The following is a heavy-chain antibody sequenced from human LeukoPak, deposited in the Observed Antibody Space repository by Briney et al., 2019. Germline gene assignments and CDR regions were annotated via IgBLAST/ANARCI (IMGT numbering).Heavy chain of an antibody. D-gene: IGHD5-12*01. CDR2: INPNSGGT. J-gene: IGHJ4*02. Sequence: ASVKVSCKASGYTFTGYYMHWVRLAPGQGLEWMGWINPNSGGTNYAQKFQGRVTMTRDTSISTAYMELSRLRSDDTAVYYCAREGAGYSGSELFDYWGQGTLVTVSS. CDR1: GYTFTGYY. V-gene: IGHV1-2*02. CDR3: AREGAGYSGSELFDY.